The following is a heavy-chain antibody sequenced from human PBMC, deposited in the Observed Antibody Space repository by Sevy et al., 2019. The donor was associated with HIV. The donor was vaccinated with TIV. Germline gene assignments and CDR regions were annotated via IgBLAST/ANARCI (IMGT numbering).Heavy chain of an antibody. CDR2: INTDGKII. J-gene: IGHJ4*02. V-gene: IGHV3-74*01. Sequence: GGSLRLSCAASGFTFTSDYMHWVRQPPGKGLVWVSHINTDGKIIRYADSVKGRFTTSRDNAKNTLYLQMNSLRVEDTAVYYCARGSRGTFGSRGQGTLVTVSS. D-gene: IGHD1-26*01. CDR3: ARGSRGTFGS. CDR1: GFTFTSDY.